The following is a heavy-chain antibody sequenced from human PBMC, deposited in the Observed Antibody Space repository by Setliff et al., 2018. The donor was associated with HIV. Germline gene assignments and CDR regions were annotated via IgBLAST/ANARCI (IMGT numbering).Heavy chain of an antibody. Sequence: GGSLRLSCAASGFVFSEHYMTWIRQAPGKGLEWISYISSSSTYKNYGDSVKGRFTISRDNAKNSLYLQMSSLTAEDTAVYYCARGVDSSGWYFDAFDIWGQGTMVTVSS. V-gene: IGHV3-11*05. D-gene: IGHD6-19*01. CDR1: GFVFSEHY. CDR2: ISSSSTYK. CDR3: ARGVDSSGWYFDAFDI. J-gene: IGHJ3*02.